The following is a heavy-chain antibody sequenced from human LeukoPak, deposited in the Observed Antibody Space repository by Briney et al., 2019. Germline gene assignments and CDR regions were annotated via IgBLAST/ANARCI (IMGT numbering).Heavy chain of an antibody. Sequence: ASVKVSCKASGYSFISYGINWVRQAPGQGLEWMGWISAYDGYTNHAQKFQGRVTMTTDSSTTTAYMELRSLRSDDTAVYYCARVSGSIVARLAWFDSWGQGTLVTVSS. V-gene: IGHV1-18*01. CDR3: ARVSGSIVARLAWFDS. CDR1: GYSFISYG. D-gene: IGHD6-6*01. J-gene: IGHJ5*01. CDR2: ISAYDGYT.